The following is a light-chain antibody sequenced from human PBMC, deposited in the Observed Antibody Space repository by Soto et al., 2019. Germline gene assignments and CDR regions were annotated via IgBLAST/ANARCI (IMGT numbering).Light chain of an antibody. CDR2: DVN. CDR3: VSFAGGTYV. J-gene: IGLJ1*01. CDR1: MSDVGAYTF. V-gene: IGLV2-8*01. Sequence: SSPSRPPSACGSPEQSVPISCTGTMSDVGAYTFVSWYQQHPVKAPKLMVYDVNRRPPVVPDRFFGSKSGNTASLTVSGLQPEDEADYYCVSFAGGTYVFGTGTTVT.